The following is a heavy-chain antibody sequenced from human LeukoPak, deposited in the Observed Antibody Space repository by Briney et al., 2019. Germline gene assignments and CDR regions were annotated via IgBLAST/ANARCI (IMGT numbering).Heavy chain of an antibody. V-gene: IGHV3-23*01. J-gene: IGHJ4*02. CDR1: GFTFRGYG. Sequence: GGTLRLSCAASGFTFRGYGMSWVRQAPGKGLEWVSAIRGSGVTTYYADSVKGRFTISRDNSRTTLYLLMNSLRAEDTAVYYCAKDAAANVDYPYYFDYWGQGALVTVSS. CDR2: IRGSGVTT. D-gene: IGHD4-11*01. CDR3: AKDAAANVDYPYYFDY.